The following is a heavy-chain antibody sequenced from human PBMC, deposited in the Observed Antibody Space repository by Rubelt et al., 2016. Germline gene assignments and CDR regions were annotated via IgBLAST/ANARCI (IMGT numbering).Heavy chain of an antibody. CDR3: ARQDDAFDI. Sequence: QLQLQESGPGLVKPSETLSLTCTVSGGSISSYYWTWIRQPPGKGLEWIGYIYYSGSTNYNPSLKSRVTISVDTAKNQFSLKLSSVTAADTAVDYCARQDDAFDIGGQWTMVTVSS. CDR2: IYYSGST. V-gene: IGHV4-59*01. CDR1: GGSISSYY. J-gene: IGHJ3*02.